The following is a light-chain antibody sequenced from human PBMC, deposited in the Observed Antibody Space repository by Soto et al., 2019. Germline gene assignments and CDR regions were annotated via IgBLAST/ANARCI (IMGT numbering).Light chain of an antibody. V-gene: IGKV1-9*01. Sequence: IQLTQSPSSLSASVGDSVTITCRASQDISSSLAWYQQKPGQAPKPLVYDASTLQTGVPSRFSGRESGTDFILTISRLQPEDFASYCCQLVNSYQRTFGGGTKVEIK. CDR1: QDISSS. J-gene: IGKJ4*01. CDR3: QLVNSYQRT. CDR2: DAS.